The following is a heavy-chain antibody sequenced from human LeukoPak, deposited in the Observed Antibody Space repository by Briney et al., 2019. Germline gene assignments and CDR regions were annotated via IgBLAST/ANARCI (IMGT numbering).Heavy chain of an antibody. CDR2: IYATGTT. Sequence: SETLSLTCTVSGGSISGYFWSWIRQPAGKGLEWIGRIYATGTTNYNPSLKSRVTMSVDTSKNQFSLNLTSVTAADTAVYYCAREGGGSNRCLDWGQGTMVTVSS. D-gene: IGHD3-16*02. J-gene: IGHJ3*01. V-gene: IGHV4-4*07. CDR1: GGSISGYF. CDR3: AREGGGSNRCLD.